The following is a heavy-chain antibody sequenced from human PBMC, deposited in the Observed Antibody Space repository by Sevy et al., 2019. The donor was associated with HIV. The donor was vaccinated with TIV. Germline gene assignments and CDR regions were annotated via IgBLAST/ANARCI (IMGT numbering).Heavy chain of an antibody. D-gene: IGHD3-22*01. CDR3: ARTYYYDSSGTKRGYDAFDI. Sequence: GGSLRLSCAASGFTFSSYAMSWVRQAPGKGLEWVSVISGSGGSTYYAYSVKGRFTISRDNSKNTLYLQMNSLRAEDTAVYYCARTYYYDSSGTKRGYDAFDIWGQGTMVTVSS. J-gene: IGHJ3*02. V-gene: IGHV3-23*01. CDR2: ISGSGGST. CDR1: GFTFSSYA.